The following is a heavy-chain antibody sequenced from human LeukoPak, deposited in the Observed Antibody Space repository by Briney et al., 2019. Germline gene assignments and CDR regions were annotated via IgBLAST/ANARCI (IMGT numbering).Heavy chain of an antibody. CDR3: ARLAYSSSYWFDP. Sequence: GESLKISCKASGYIFTSYWIGWVRQMPGKGLEWMGIIYPGDSDTRYSPSFQGQVTISADKSISTAYLQWSSLKASDTAMYYCARLAYSSSYWFDPWGQGTLVTVSS. J-gene: IGHJ5*02. CDR2: IYPGDSDT. D-gene: IGHD6-6*01. V-gene: IGHV5-51*01. CDR1: GYIFTSYW.